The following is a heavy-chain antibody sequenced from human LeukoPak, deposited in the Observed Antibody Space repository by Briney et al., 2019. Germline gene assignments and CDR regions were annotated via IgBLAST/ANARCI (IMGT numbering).Heavy chain of an antibody. CDR2: INHSGST. D-gene: IGHD2-2*01. Sequence: PSETLSLTCAVYGGSFSGYYWSWIRQPPGKGLEWIGEINHSGSTNYNPSLKSRVTISVDTSKNQFSLKLSSVTAADTAVYYCARVTPGYQLWRIGGPFDYWGQGTLVTVSS. J-gene: IGHJ4*02. V-gene: IGHV4-34*01. CDR1: GGSFSGYY. CDR3: ARVTPGYQLWRIGGPFDY.